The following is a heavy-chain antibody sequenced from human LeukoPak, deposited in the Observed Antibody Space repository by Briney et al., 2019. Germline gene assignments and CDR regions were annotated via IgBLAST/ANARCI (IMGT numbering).Heavy chain of an antibody. D-gene: IGHD3-10*01. CDR1: GGSISSSNW. Sequence: SETLSLTCAVSGGSISSSNWWSWVRQPPGKGLEWIGEIYHSGSTNYNPSLKSRVTISVDKSKNQFSLKLTSVTAADTAVYYCASSGYYYGSGSYPFDYWGQGTLVAVSS. J-gene: IGHJ4*02. CDR2: IYHSGST. V-gene: IGHV4-4*02. CDR3: ASSGYYYGSGSYPFDY.